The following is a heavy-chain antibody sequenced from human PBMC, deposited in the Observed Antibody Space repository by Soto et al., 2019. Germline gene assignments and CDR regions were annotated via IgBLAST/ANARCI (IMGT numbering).Heavy chain of an antibody. CDR1: GFSFGSYA. J-gene: IGHJ4*02. D-gene: IGHD3-3*01. Sequence: GGSLRLSCAASGFSFGSYALSWVRQAPGKGLEWVSTISGSDGKTFYADSVRGRFSISRDTSQSTLYLQMNSLRADDTAMYYCARWSYLDYWGQGTRVTVSS. CDR2: ISGSDGKT. CDR3: ARWSYLDY. V-gene: IGHV3-23*01.